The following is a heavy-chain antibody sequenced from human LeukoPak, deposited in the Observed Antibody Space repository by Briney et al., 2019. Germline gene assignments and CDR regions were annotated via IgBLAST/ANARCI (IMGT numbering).Heavy chain of an antibody. CDR2: IYSGTNT. V-gene: IGHV3-53*01. CDR3: ARGHADSSGSWYGRFDC. Sequence: PGGSLILSCAASGFTVSNSFMSWVRQAPGKGLEWVSVIYSGTNTYYADSVKGRFTISRDNSKNTLYLQMNSLRAEDTAVFYCARGHADSSGSWYGRFDCWGQGTLVTVSS. CDR1: GFTVSNSF. J-gene: IGHJ4*02. D-gene: IGHD6-13*01.